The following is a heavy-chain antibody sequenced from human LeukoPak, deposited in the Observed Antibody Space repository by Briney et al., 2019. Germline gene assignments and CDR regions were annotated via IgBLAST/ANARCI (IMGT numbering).Heavy chain of an antibody. CDR2: IKQDGSEK. CDR1: GFTFSSHW. D-gene: IGHD1-26*01. J-gene: IGHJ3*02. CDR3: ATDSGSYTGDDAFDI. V-gene: IGHV3-7*01. Sequence: GGSLRLSCAASGFTFSSHWMSWVRQAPGKGLEWVANIKQDGSEKYYVDSVKGRFTISRDNAKNSLYLQMNSLRAEDTAVYYCATDSGSYTGDDAFDIWGQGTMVTVSS.